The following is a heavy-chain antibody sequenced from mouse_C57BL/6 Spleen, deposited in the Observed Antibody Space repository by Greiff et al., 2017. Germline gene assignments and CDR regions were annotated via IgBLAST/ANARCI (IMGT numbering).Heavy chain of an antibody. D-gene: IGHD4-1*01. CDR2: ISDGGSYT. CDR3: ARDRGNWFYYYAMDY. J-gene: IGHJ4*01. V-gene: IGHV5-4*01. Sequence: EVQLQESGGGLVKPGGSLKLSCAASGFTFSSYAMSWVRQTPEKRLEWVATISDGGSYTYYPDNVKGRFTISRDNAKNNLYLQMSHLKSEDTAMYYCARDRGNWFYYYAMDYWGQGTSVTVSS. CDR1: GFTFSSYA.